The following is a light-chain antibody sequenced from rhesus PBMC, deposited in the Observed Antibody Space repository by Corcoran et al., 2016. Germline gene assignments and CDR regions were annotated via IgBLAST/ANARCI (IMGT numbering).Light chain of an antibody. J-gene: IGKJ2*01. CDR1: QGISDY. Sequence: DIQMTQSPSSLSASVGDRVTITCRASQGISDYLSWYQQKQGKAPQRLIYEASSLESGVPSRFSGSGSGTALTLTIRSLQPEEFAAYYCLQCYSTPHSFGQGTKVEIK. CDR2: EAS. CDR3: LQCYSTPHS. V-gene: IGKV1-36*02.